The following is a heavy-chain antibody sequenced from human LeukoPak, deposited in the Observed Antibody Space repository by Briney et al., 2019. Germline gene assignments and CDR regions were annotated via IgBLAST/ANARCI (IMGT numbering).Heavy chain of an antibody. V-gene: IGHV1-2*02. CDR1: GYTFTTYY. CDR2: ISPNSGVT. Sequence: ASVKVSCKTSGYTFTTYYIHWVRQAPGQGLEWMGWISPNSGVTNYAQNFKGRVTMTRDTSIGTAYMELSRLSPDDTAVYYCARGMTTVTTCDFWGQGTLVTVSP. J-gene: IGHJ4*02. CDR3: ARGMTTVTTCDF. D-gene: IGHD4-17*01.